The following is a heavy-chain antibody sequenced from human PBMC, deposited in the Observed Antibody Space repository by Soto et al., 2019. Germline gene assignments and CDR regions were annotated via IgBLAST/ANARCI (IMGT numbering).Heavy chain of an antibody. CDR2: IHYSGSS. Sequence: QVQLQESGPGLVKPSQTLSLTCTVSGGSINSGGYYWNWIRQHPEKGLEWIGYIHYSGSSDYDPSFKSRINLSIDTSKNQFSLQLSSVTAADTAVYYCARGGYGICVFDYWGQGTLATVSS. V-gene: IGHV4-31*03. D-gene: IGHD4-17*01. J-gene: IGHJ4*02. CDR1: GGSINSGGYY. CDR3: ARGGYGICVFDY.